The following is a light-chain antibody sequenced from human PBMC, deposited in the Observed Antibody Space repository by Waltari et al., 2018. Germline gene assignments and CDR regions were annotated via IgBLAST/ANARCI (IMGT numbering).Light chain of an antibody. J-gene: IGKJ2*01. Sequence: DIQMTQSPSSLSASVGDTVTITCRASQGISNFLVWFQQHPGKPPKSLIYAASTLQDGVPSRFSGRGSGTDFPLIISSLQPEDFATYYCQHYDGFPYTFGQGTRVDI. V-gene: IGKV1-16*01. CDR1: QGISNF. CDR3: QHYDGFPYT. CDR2: AAS.